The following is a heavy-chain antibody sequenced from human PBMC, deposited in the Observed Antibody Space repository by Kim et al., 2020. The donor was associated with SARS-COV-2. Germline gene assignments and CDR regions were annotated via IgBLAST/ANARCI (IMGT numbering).Heavy chain of an antibody. V-gene: IGHV3-21*01. D-gene: IGHD2-15*01. CDR2: ISSSSSYI. J-gene: IGHJ4*02. Sequence: GGSLRLSCAASGFTFSSYSMNWVRQAPGKGLEWVSSISSSSSYIYYADSVKGRFTISRDNAKNSLYLQMNSLRAEDTAVYYCASWGTDIVVVVATPYFDYWGQGTLVTVSS. CDR3: ASWGTDIVVVVATPYFDY. CDR1: GFTFSSYS.